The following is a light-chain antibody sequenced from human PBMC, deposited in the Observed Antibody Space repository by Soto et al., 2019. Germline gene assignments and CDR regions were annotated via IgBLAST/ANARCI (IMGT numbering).Light chain of an antibody. V-gene: IGKV1-8*01. J-gene: IGKJ1*01. CDR2: AAS. CDR1: QGISSY. Sequence: AIRMSKSPSSLSASKGDRVTITCRASQGISSYLAWYQQKPGKAPKLLIYAASTLQSGVPSRFSGSGSGTDFTLTISCLQSEDFATYYCQQSYSTLTWTFGQGTKVDI. CDR3: QQSYSTLTWT.